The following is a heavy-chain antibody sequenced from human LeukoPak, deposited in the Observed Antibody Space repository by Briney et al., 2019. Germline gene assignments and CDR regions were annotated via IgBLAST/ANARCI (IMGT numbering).Heavy chain of an antibody. Sequence: ASVKVSCKASGYTFTSYGISWVRQAPGQGLEWMGWISAYNGNTNYAQKLQGRVTMTTDTSTSTAYMELRSLRSGDAAVYYCARDPRPYGTVDYWGQGTLVTVSS. J-gene: IGHJ4*02. CDR3: ARDPRPYGTVDY. V-gene: IGHV1-18*01. D-gene: IGHD3-10*01. CDR1: GYTFTSYG. CDR2: ISAYNGNT.